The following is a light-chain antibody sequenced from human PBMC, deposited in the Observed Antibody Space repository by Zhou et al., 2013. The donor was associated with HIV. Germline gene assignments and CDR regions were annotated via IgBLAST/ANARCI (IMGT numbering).Light chain of an antibody. CDR1: QAVGYN. Sequence: EVVLTQSPGTLSLSPGESATLSCRASQAVGYNVAWYQQKPGQGPRLLIYGTSNRATGVPARFSASGSGTEFSLTISSLQSEDVAVYYCQEYNNWVTFG. J-gene: IGKJ3*01. V-gene: IGKV3-15*01. CDR2: GTS. CDR3: QEYNNWVT.